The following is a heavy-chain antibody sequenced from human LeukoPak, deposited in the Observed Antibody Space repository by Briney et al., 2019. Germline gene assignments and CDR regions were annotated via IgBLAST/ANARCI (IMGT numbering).Heavy chain of an antibody. V-gene: IGHV4-4*07. Sequence: SETLSLICTVSGGSIVSHYWNWIRQPAGKGLEWIGRIYTSGSTNYNPSLKSRVTMSVDTSKNQFSLKLSSVTAADTAVYYCASSPIAAAGRGGFDYWGQGTLVTVSS. CDR1: GGSIVSHY. CDR3: ASSPIAAAGRGGFDY. CDR2: IYTSGST. J-gene: IGHJ4*02. D-gene: IGHD6-13*01.